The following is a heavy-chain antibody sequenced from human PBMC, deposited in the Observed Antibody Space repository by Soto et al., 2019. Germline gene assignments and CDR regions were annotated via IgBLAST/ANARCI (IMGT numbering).Heavy chain of an antibody. D-gene: IGHD1-1*01. CDR1: GYTFTSYG. CDR2: ISAYNGNT. V-gene: IGHV1-18*01. J-gene: IGHJ4*02. CDR3: ARIERNWNDPSGFDY. Sequence: VSVKVSCKASGYTFTSYGISWVRQAPGQGLEWMGWISAYNGNTNYAQKLQGRVTMTTDTSTSTAYMELRSLRSDDTAVYYCARIERNWNDPSGFDYWGQGTLVTVSS.